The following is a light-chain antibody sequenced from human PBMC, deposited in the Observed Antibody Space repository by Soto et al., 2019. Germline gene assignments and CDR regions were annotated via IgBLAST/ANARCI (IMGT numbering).Light chain of an antibody. V-gene: IGKV4-1*01. Sequence: EIVMTQSPDSLAVSLGGRATINCKSSQTVLYSSNNKNYLAWYQQKPGQPPKLLIYWASTRESGVPDRFSGSGSGTDFTLTISGLQAEDVAVYYCQQYYSTPPTFGGGTKVEVK. CDR2: WAS. CDR1: QTVLYSSNNKNY. J-gene: IGKJ4*01. CDR3: QQYYSTPPT.